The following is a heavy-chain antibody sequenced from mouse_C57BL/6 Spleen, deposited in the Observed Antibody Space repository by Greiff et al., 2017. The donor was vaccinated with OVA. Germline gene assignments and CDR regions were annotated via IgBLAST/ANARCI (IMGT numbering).Heavy chain of an antibody. CDR1: GFTFSSYG. V-gene: IGHV5-6*01. CDR2: ISSGGSYT. CDR3: ARHGGWDALDY. J-gene: IGHJ2*01. D-gene: IGHD4-1*01. Sequence: EVMLVESGGDLVKPGGSLKLSCAASGFTFSSYGMSWVRQTPDKRLEWVATISSGGSYTYYPDSVKGRFTISRDNAKNTLYLQMSSLKSEDTAMYYCARHGGWDALDYWGQGTTLTVSS.